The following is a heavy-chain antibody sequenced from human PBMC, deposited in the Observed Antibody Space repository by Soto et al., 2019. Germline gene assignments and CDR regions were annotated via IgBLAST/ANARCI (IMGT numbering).Heavy chain of an antibody. CDR1: GFTFSSYG. D-gene: IGHD3-22*01. Sequence: QVQLVESGGGVVQPGRSLRLSCAASGFTFSSYGMHWVRQAPGKGLEWVAVIWNDGSNKYYADSVKGRFTISRDNSKNTLDLHMNSLRAEYTAVYYCARDWAGGYQHGYFQHWGQGTLVTVSS. CDR3: ARDWAGGYQHGYFQH. J-gene: IGHJ1*01. CDR2: IWNDGSNK. V-gene: IGHV3-33*01.